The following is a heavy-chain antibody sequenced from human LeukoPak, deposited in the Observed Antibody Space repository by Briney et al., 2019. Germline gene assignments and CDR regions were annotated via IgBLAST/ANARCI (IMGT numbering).Heavy chain of an antibody. CDR1: GGSINSGGYY. D-gene: IGHD4-17*01. CDR2: IYYSGST. Sequence: PSETLSLTCTVSGGSINSGGYYWSWIRQHPGKGLEWIGYIYYSGSTYYNPSLKSRVTISLDTSRTRFSLNLSSVTAADTAVYYCARMSETRNDYGDSYYFDYWGQGTLVTVSS. J-gene: IGHJ4*02. V-gene: IGHV4-31*03. CDR3: ARMSETRNDYGDSYYFDY.